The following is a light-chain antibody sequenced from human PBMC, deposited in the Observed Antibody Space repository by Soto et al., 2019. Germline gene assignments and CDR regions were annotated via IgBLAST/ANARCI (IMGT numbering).Light chain of an antibody. V-gene: IGKV3-11*01. CDR1: QSVSSF. CDR2: DAS. Sequence: EIVLTQSPATLSLSPGQRATLSCRASQSVSSFLAWYQQKPGQAPRLLIYDASIRATDIPARFSGSGSGTDFTLTISSLEPEDFAIYYCQQRTKWPPTFGGGTKVEIK. CDR3: QQRTKWPPT. J-gene: IGKJ4*01.